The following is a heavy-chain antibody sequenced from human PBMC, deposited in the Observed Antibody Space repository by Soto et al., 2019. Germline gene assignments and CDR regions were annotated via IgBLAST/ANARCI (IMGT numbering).Heavy chain of an antibody. CDR1: GFSFSSYA. CDR2: ISGTGITT. V-gene: IGHV3-23*01. J-gene: IGHJ3*01. CDR3: AKDLKISV. Sequence: EVQLLESGGGLVQPGGSLRLSCAASGFSFSSYAMSWVCQAPGKGLEWVSGISGTGITTFYADSVKGRFTISRDNSRNTLDLQMSSLRAEDTAVYYCAKDLKISVWGQGTMVTVSS.